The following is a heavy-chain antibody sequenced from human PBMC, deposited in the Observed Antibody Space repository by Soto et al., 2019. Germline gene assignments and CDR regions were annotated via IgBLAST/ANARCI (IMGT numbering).Heavy chain of an antibody. V-gene: IGHV3-33*01. CDR2: IWYDGSNK. J-gene: IGHJ4*02. CDR3: VRDGWYSIQAPY. CDR1: GFTFSSHG. D-gene: IGHD6-19*01. Sequence: QVQLVESGGCVVQPVRSLRLSCAASGFTFSSHGLHWVRQAPGKGMEWVAVIWYDGSNKYYADSVKGRFTISRDDSKNMVYLKMNSLRAEDTAVYYCVRDGWYSIQAPYWGQGNLVTVSS.